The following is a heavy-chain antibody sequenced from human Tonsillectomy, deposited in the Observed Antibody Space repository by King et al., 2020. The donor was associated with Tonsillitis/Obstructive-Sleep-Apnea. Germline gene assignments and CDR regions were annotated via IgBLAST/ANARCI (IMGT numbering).Heavy chain of an antibody. D-gene: IGHD5-18*01. Sequence: EVQLVESGGGLVKPGGSLRLSCAASGFTSSNHNMNWVRQAPGKGLEWVSSISGSSSYMYYADSVKGRFTISRDNAKNSLYLQMNSLRAEDTAVYYCAARGYSYGNYYMDGWGKGTTVTVSS. J-gene: IGHJ6*03. CDR1: GFTSSNHN. V-gene: IGHV3-21*01. CDR2: ISGSSSYM. CDR3: AARGYSYGNYYMDG.